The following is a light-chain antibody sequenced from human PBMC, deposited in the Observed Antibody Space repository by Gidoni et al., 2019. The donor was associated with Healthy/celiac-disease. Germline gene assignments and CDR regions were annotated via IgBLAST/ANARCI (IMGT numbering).Light chain of an antibody. V-gene: IGLV1-51*02. Sequence: QSVFTQPPSVSAAPGQKVTISCSGSSSNIGNNYVSWYQQPPGTAPKLLIYENNKRPSGIPDRFSGSKSGTSATLGITGLQTGDEADYYCGTWDSSLSVVVFGGGTKLTVL. CDR3: GTWDSSLSVVV. CDR1: SSNIGNNY. CDR2: ENN. J-gene: IGLJ2*01.